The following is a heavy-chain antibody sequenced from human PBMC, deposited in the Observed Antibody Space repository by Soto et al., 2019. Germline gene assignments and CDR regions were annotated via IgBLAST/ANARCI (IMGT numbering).Heavy chain of an antibody. J-gene: IGHJ6*02. D-gene: IGHD6-13*01. Sequence: QVQLQQWGAGLLKPSETLSLTCAVYGGSFSGYYWSWIRQPPGKGLEWIGEINHSGSTNYNPSLKSRVTISVDTSKNQFSLKLSSVTAADTAVYYCARGHYSSSWHYYYYGMDVWGQGTTVTVSS. CDR2: INHSGST. CDR3: ARGHYSSSWHYYYYGMDV. V-gene: IGHV4-34*01. CDR1: GGSFSGYY.